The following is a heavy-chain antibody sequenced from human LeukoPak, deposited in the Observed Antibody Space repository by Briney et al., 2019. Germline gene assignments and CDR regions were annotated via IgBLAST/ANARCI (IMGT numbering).Heavy chain of an antibody. D-gene: IGHD5-18*01. J-gene: IGHJ4*02. Sequence: SQTLSLTCTVSGGSISSGDYYWSWIRQPPGKGLEWIGYIYYSGSTYYNPSLKSRVTISADTSKNQFSLKLSSVTAADTAVYYCARARTAMATALDYWGQGTLVTVSS. CDR2: IYYSGST. CDR3: ARARTAMATALDY. CDR1: GGSISSGDYY. V-gene: IGHV4-30-4*01.